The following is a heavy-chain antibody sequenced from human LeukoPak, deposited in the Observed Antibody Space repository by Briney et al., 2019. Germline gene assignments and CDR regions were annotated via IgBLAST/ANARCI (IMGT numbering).Heavy chain of an antibody. J-gene: IGHJ3*02. CDR1: GFTFSDYY. CDR3: ASAYCGGDCYPRSFDI. Sequence: PGGSLRLSCAASGFTFSDYYMSWIRQAPGKGLEWVSYISSSGSTIYYADSVKGRFTISRDNAKNSLYLQMNSLRAEDTAVYYCASAYCGGDCYPRSFDIWGQGTMVTVSS. CDR2: ISSSGSTI. V-gene: IGHV3-11*01. D-gene: IGHD2-21*02.